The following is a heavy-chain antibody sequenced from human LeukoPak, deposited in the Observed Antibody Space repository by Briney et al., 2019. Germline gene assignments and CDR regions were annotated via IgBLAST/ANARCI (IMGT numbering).Heavy chain of an antibody. Sequence: GGSLRLSCAASGLTVSSNYMSWVRQAPGKGLGWVSVIYSGGSTYYADSVKGRFTISRDNSKNTLYLQMNSLRAEDTAVYYCASNALAAAVYYFDYWGQGTLVTVSS. D-gene: IGHD6-13*01. V-gene: IGHV3-53*01. J-gene: IGHJ4*02. CDR3: ASNALAAAVYYFDY. CDR1: GLTVSSNY. CDR2: IYSGGST.